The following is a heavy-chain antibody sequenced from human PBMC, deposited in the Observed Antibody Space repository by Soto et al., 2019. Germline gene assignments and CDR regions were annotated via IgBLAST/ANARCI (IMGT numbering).Heavy chain of an antibody. Sequence: QLQLQESGPGLVKPSETLSLTCTVSGGSISSSSYYWGWIRQPPGKGLEWIGSMYYSGDTYYNPSLKSRVTISVDTSKNQFSLKLSSVTAADTAVYYCARHEYHDISAYYSPFGYWGQGTLVTVSS. V-gene: IGHV4-39*01. CDR3: ARHEYHDISAYYSPFGY. J-gene: IGHJ4*02. CDR2: MYYSGDT. D-gene: IGHD3-22*01. CDR1: GGSISSSSYY.